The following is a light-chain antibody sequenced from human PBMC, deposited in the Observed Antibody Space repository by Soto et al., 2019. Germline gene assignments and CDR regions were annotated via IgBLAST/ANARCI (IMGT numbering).Light chain of an antibody. J-gene: IGLJ2*01. CDR2: LNSDGSH. V-gene: IGLV4-69*01. CDR3: QTWGTGIVV. Sequence: QPVLTQSPSASASLGASVKLTCTLSSGHSSYAIAWHQLQPGKGPRYLMKLNSDGSHSKGDGVPDRFSGSSSGAERYLTISSLQSDDEADYYCQTWGTGIVVFGGGTKLTVI. CDR1: SGHSSYA.